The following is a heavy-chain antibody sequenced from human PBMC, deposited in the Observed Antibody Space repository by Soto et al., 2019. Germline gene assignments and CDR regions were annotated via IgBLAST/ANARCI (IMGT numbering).Heavy chain of an antibody. D-gene: IGHD2-8*01. CDR3: ARDRCTTDKCYTHHFDV. CDR1: GYTFTSYG. J-gene: IGHJ6*02. Sequence: QVQLVQSGGEVTKPGASVKVSCKSSGYTFTSYGVSWVRQAPGQGLEWLGWISVYTGNTKQAQKFQVRVTLTTEASTSTAYLELRNLRSDDTAVYYCARDRCTTDKCYTHHFDVWGQGTTVTVSS. CDR2: ISVYTGNT. V-gene: IGHV1-18*04.